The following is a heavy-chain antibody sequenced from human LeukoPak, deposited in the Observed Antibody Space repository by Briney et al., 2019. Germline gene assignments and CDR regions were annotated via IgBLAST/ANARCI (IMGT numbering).Heavy chain of an antibody. CDR2: STHTGST. Sequence: SETLSLTCSVSGGSISSYFWSWIRQAPGKGLEWIGESTHTGSTNYNPFLKSRVTISVDTSKNQFSLKLTSVSAADTAVYHCARGRTGAAALDFWGPGTLVTVSS. D-gene: IGHD2-2*01. CDR1: GGSISSYF. V-gene: IGHV4-34*01. J-gene: IGHJ4*02. CDR3: ARGRTGAAALDF.